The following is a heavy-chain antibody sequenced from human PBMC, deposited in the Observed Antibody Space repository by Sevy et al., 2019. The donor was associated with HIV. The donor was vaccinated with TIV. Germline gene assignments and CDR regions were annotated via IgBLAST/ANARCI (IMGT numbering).Heavy chain of an antibody. V-gene: IGHV1-8*01. CDR3: ARGDSSGWYYLNWFDP. CDR2: MNPNSGNT. Sequence: ASVKVSCKASGYTFTSYDINWVRQAIGQGLEWMGWMNPNSGNTGYAQKFQDRVTMTRNTSISTAYMELSSLRSEDTAVYYCARGDSSGWYYLNWFDPWGQGTLVTVSS. D-gene: IGHD6-19*01. J-gene: IGHJ5*02. CDR1: GYTFTSYD.